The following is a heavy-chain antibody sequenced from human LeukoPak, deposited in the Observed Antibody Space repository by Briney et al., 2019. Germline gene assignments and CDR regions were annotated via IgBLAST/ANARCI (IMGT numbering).Heavy chain of an antibody. J-gene: IGHJ5*02. Sequence: PGGSLRLSCAASGFTVSSNYMSWVRQAPGKGLEWVSVIYSGGSTYYADSVKGRFTISRDNSKNTLYLQMNSLRAEDTAVYYCAKEEDIVVVPAARFDPWGQGTLVTVSS. V-gene: IGHV3-53*01. D-gene: IGHD2-2*01. CDR1: GFTVSSNY. CDR2: IYSGGST. CDR3: AKEEDIVVVPAARFDP.